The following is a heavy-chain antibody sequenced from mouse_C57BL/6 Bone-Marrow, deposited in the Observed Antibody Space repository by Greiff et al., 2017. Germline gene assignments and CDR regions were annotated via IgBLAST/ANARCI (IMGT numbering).Heavy chain of an antibody. CDR2: IDPSDSYT. Sequence: QVQLQQPGAELVKPGASVKLSCKASGYTFTSYWMQWVKQRPGQGLEWIGEIDPSDSYTNYNQKFKGKATLTVDTSSSPAYTQLSSLTSEDSAVYSFAREGNIGSSSWGRGTTLTVSS. CDR1: GYTFTSYW. J-gene: IGHJ2*01. V-gene: IGHV1-50*01. D-gene: IGHD1-1*01. CDR3: AREGNIGSSS.